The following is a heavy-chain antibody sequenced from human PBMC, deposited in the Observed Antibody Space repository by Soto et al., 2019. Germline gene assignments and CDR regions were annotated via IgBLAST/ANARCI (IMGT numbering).Heavy chain of an antibody. D-gene: IGHD6-6*01. CDR1: GQTFNRYW. Sequence: DVQLAESGGGLVQPGGSLRLSCVASGQTFNRYWMSWVRQAPGKGLEWVANIKQDGSEEYYVDSVKGRFTISRDNDKTSLKPQMNRLRLTDTAKYYCLCTQFDSSSITVYVMDVWGQGTTVIVSS. CDR3: LCTQFDSSSITVYVMDV. J-gene: IGHJ6*02. V-gene: IGHV3-7*03. CDR2: IKQDGSEE.